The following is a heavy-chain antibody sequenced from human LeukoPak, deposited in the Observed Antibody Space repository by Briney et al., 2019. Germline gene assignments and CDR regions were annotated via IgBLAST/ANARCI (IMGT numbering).Heavy chain of an antibody. V-gene: IGHV4-59*01. J-gene: IGHJ3*02. Sequence: PSETLSLTCTFSGGSIRSYFWSWLRPPPGKGMEWIGYIWDTEITDYNPSLKSRVTISLDTSKNHFSLKLRSVTAADTALYFCARGLVLATDDAFDIWGQGTLVTVSS. CDR2: IWDTEIT. CDR1: GGSIRSYF. D-gene: IGHD5-12*01. CDR3: ARGLVLATDDAFDI.